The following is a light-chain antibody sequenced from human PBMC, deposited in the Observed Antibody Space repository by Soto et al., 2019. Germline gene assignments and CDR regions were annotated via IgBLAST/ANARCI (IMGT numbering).Light chain of an antibody. CDR3: QQYGDWPGA. CDR1: QSVGSK. Sequence: EIVMAQSPGTLSVSPGERATLSCRASQSVGSKLAWYQQRPGQAPRLLIYDASNRATGIPARFSGSGSGTEFSLTISSLQSEDFAVYSCQQYGDWPGAFGGGTKVDNK. CDR2: DAS. J-gene: IGKJ4*01. V-gene: IGKV3D-15*01.